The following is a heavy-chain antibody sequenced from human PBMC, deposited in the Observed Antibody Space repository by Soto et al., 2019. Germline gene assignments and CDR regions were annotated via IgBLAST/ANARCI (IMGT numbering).Heavy chain of an antibody. J-gene: IGHJ4*02. CDR1: GGSISSNDYY. CDR3: AKMLVGATPLRRTDSDY. Sequence: PSETLSLTCAVSGGSISSNDYYWGWIRQPPGEGLEWIGNIDFNGLTYYNPSLKSRVTISKDTSKNQFSLTLTSVTAADTAVYYCAKMLVGATPLRRTDSDYWGQGILVTVSS. V-gene: IGHV4-39*01. D-gene: IGHD2-15*01. CDR2: IDFNGLT.